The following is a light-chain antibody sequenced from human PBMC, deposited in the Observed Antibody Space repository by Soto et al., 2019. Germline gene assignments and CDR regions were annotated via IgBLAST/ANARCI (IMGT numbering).Light chain of an antibody. CDR2: KAS. CDR3: QQYYSYSPLT. CDR1: QSVRDW. V-gene: IGKV1-5*03. Sequence: DIQMTHSPSTLSASVGDRVTVTCRASQSVRDWVAWYQQQAWRAPRLLIYKASSLQSGVPSRFSGSGFGTELTLTISSLQPDDFASYYRQQYYSYSPLTFGGGTKVDIX. J-gene: IGKJ4*01.